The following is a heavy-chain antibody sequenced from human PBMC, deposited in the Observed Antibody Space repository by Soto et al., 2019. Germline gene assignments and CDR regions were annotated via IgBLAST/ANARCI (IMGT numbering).Heavy chain of an antibody. CDR1: GFTFSSYG. Sequence: PGGSLRLSCSASGFTFSSYGMHWVRQAPGKGLEWVAVIWYDGSNKYYADSVKGRFTISRDNSKNTLYLQMNSLRAEDTAVYYCARDPVGYSYGHLYYYYGMDVWGQGTTVTVSS. CDR3: ARDPVGYSYGHLYYYYGMDV. V-gene: IGHV3-33*01. D-gene: IGHD5-18*01. CDR2: IWYDGSNK. J-gene: IGHJ6*02.